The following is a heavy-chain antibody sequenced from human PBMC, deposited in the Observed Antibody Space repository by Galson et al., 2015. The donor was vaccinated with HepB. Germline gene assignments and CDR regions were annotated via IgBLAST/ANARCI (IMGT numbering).Heavy chain of an antibody. V-gene: IGHV3-23*01. CDR3: AKGDSSGWPYCFDS. CDR1: GFTFSSYA. CDR2: IGRSGVT. J-gene: IGHJ4*02. Sequence: SLRLSCAASGFTFSSYAMSWVRQAPGKGLEWVSSIGRSGVTDYTDLVKDRFTISGDNSKNTLYLQMNSLRDDDTAIFYCAKGDSSGWPYCFDSWGQGTLVTVSS. D-gene: IGHD6-19*01.